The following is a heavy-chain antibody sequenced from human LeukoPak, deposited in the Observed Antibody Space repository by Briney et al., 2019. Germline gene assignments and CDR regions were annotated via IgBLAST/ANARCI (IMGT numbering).Heavy chain of an antibody. D-gene: IGHD6-13*01. J-gene: IGHJ4*02. V-gene: IGHV5-51*01. CDR1: GYRFTNYW. CDR3: ARRGSIAAAGNDY. Sequence: GESLKISCKGSGYRFTNYWIGWVRQMPGKGLEWMGIIYPGDSDTRYSPSFQGQVTISADKSISTAYLQWSSLKASDTAMYYCARRGSIAAAGNDYWGQGTLVTVSS. CDR2: IYPGDSDT.